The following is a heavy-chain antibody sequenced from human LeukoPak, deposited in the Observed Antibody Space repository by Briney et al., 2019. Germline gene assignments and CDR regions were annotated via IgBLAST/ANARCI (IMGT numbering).Heavy chain of an antibody. D-gene: IGHD3-16*01. CDR1: GFTVSSNY. Sequence: GGSLRLSCAASGFTVSSNYMSWVRQAPGKGLEWVANIKQDGSQTYYVDSVKGRFTISRDNAKNSLYLQMNSLRAEGTAVYYCARDNYDSLGGYFDYWGQGTLVTVSS. J-gene: IGHJ4*02. CDR2: IKQDGSQT. V-gene: IGHV3-7*01. CDR3: ARDNYDSLGGYFDY.